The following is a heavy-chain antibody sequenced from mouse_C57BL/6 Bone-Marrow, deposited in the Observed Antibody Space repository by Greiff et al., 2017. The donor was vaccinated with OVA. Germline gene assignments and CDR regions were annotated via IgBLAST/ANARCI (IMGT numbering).Heavy chain of an antibody. D-gene: IGHD2-2*01. Sequence: EVKLVESGGGLVKPGGSLKLSCAASGFTFSDYGMHWVRQAPEKGLEWVAYISSGSSTIYYADTVKGRFTISRDNAKNTLFLQMTSLRSEDTAMYYCATTMVTTEFAYWGQGTLVTVSA. CDR3: ATTMVTTEFAY. V-gene: IGHV5-17*01. CDR2: ISSGSSTI. J-gene: IGHJ3*01. CDR1: GFTFSDYG.